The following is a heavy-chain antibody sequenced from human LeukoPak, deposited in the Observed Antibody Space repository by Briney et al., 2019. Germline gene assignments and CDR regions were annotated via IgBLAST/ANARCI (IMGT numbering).Heavy chain of an antibody. CDR2: INHSGST. CDR1: GGSFSGYY. Sequence: SETLSLTCAVYGGSFSGYYWSWIRQPPGKGLEWIGEINHSGSTNYNPSLKSRVTISVDTSKNKFSLKLSSVTAADTAVYYCARDDFWSGYSDYWGQGTLVTVSS. V-gene: IGHV4-34*01. J-gene: IGHJ4*02. CDR3: ARDDFWSGYSDY. D-gene: IGHD3-3*01.